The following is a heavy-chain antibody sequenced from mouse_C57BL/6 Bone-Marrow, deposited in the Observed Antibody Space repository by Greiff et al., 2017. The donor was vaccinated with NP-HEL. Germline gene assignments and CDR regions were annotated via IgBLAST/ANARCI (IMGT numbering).Heavy chain of an antibody. V-gene: IGHV1-26*01. J-gene: IGHJ1*03. CDR2: INPTNGGI. CDR1: GYTFTDYY. CDR3: ARWLLRPYWYFDV. Sequence: EVQLQQSGPELVKPGASVKISCKASGYTFTDYYMNWVKQSHGKSLEWIGDINPTNGGISYNQKFKGKAPLSVDKSSSTAYMELRSLTSEDSAVDYCARWLLRPYWYFDVWGTGTTVTVSS. D-gene: IGHD2-3*01.